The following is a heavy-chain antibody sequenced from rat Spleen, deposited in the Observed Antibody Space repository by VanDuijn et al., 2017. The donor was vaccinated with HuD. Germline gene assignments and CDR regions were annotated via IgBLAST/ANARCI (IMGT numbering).Heavy chain of an antibody. CDR1: GFTFSNYY. CDR2: ISTGGVNT. J-gene: IGHJ1*01. CDR3: ARQRQQLYNWYFDF. V-gene: IGHV5S13*01. D-gene: IGHD1-2*01. Sequence: EVKLVESGGGLVQPGRSLKLSCAASGFTFSNYYMAWVRQAPTKGLEWVAYISTGGVNTYYRDSVKGRFTISRDDAKDTQYLQMDSLRSEDTATYSCARQRQQLYNWYFDFWGPATMVTVSS.